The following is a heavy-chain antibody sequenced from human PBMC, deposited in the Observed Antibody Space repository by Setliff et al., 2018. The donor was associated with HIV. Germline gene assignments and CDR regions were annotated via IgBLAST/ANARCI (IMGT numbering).Heavy chain of an antibody. V-gene: IGHV4-61*02. CDR1: GGSISSGSHY. Sequence: NPSETLSLTCTVSGGSISSGSHYWSWIRQPAGKGLEWIGRIYTSGSTNYNPSLKSRVTISVDTSKNQFSLKLSSVTAADTAVYYCARAGRVVVVAAPYYYYGMDVWGQGTTVTVSS. CDR3: ARAGRVVVVAAPYYYYGMDV. J-gene: IGHJ6*02. CDR2: IYTSGST. D-gene: IGHD2-15*01.